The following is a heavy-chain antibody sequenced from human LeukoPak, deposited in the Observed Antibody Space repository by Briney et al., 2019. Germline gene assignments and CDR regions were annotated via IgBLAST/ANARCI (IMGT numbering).Heavy chain of an antibody. CDR3: ARDYPQFDP. Sequence: PSETLSLTCAVSGCSISSGYYWGWIRQPPGKGLEWIGSIYHSGSTYYNPSLKSRVTISVDTSKNQFSLKLSSVTAADTAVYYCARDYPQFDPWGQGTLVTVSS. J-gene: IGHJ5*02. CDR1: GCSISSGYY. CDR2: IYHSGST. V-gene: IGHV4-38-2*02.